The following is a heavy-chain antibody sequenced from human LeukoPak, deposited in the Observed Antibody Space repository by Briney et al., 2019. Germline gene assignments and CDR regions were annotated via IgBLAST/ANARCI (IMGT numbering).Heavy chain of an antibody. J-gene: IGHJ4*02. Sequence: GESLKISCKGSGYSFTSYWIVWVRQMPGKGLEWMGIIYPGDSDTRYSPSFQGQVTISADKSISTAYLQWSSLKASDTGMYYCARHRPFGGYSYVSDPVLYYFDYWGQGTLVTVSS. CDR1: GYSFTSYW. D-gene: IGHD5-18*01. CDR2: IYPGDSDT. V-gene: IGHV5-51*01. CDR3: ARHRPFGGYSYVSDPVLYYFDY.